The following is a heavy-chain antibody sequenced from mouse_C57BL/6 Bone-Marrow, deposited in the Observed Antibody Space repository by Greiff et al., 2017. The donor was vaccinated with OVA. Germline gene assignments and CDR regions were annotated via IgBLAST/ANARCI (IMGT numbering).Heavy chain of an antibody. Sequence: KQRPGQGLERIGRRHTTDRDKNYNQKFKGKATLTVDKSSSTAYMQLSSLTSEDSAVYYCATYYSDYVRFAYWGQGTLVTVSA. D-gene: IGHD2-5*01. J-gene: IGHJ3*01. V-gene: IGHV1-74*01. CDR3: ATYYSDYVRFAY. CDR2: RHTTDRDK.